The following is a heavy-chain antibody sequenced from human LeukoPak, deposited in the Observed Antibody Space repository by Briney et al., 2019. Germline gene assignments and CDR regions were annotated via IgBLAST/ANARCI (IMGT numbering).Heavy chain of an antibody. J-gene: IGHJ4*02. V-gene: IGHV3-21*01. D-gene: IGHD6-13*01. CDR1: GFTFTKYS. CDR2: ISSSGTYI. Sequence: GGSLRLSCVASGFTFTKYSMNWVRQAPGKGLEWVSSISSSGTYIYYADSVKGRFTISRDNAKNSLFLQMNSLRAEDMAVYYCGRQAAPDYWGQGTLVTVSS. CDR3: GRQAAPDY.